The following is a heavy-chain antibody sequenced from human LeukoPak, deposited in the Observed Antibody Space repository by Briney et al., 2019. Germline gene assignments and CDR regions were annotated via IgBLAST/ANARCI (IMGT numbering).Heavy chain of an antibody. Sequence: GGSLRLSCAASGFTFSSYAMSWVRQAPGKGLEWVSAISGSGGSTYYADSVKGRFTISRDNSKNTLCLQMNSLRAEDTAVYYCAKESSRLVLRHAFDTWGQGTMVTVSS. J-gene: IGHJ3*02. CDR1: GFTFSSYA. CDR2: ISGSGGST. V-gene: IGHV3-23*01. D-gene: IGHD6-19*01. CDR3: AKESSRLVLRHAFDT.